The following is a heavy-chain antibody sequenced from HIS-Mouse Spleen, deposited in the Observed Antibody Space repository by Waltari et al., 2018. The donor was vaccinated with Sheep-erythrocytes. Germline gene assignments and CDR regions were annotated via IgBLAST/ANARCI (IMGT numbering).Heavy chain of an antibody. D-gene: IGHD4-4*01. V-gene: IGHV3-30*18. Sequence: QVQLVESGGGVVQPGGSRRLPCAASGCPFRRYGMHWVRQAPGKGLEWVAVISYDGSNKYYADSVKGRFTISRDNSKNTLYLQMNSLRAEDTAVYYCAKREGYSNYYFDYWGQGTLVTVSS. CDR2: ISYDGSNK. J-gene: IGHJ4*02. CDR3: AKREGYSNYYFDY. CDR1: GCPFRRYG.